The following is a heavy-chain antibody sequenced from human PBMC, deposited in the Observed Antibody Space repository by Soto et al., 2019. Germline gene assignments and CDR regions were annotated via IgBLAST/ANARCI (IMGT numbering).Heavy chain of an antibody. J-gene: IGHJ4*02. CDR1: GLTFSDSY. V-gene: IGHV3-11*01. D-gene: IGHD1-26*01. Sequence: QVQLVESGGGLVKPGESLRVSCVAPGLTFSDSYMNWIRQAPGKGLEWVSYISSSGDSIYYAESVKGRFTTSRDNGKNSMYLEMNSLRAEDTAVYYCARGKVGATGYFDYWGQGTLVTVSS. CDR3: ARGKVGATGYFDY. CDR2: ISSSGDSI.